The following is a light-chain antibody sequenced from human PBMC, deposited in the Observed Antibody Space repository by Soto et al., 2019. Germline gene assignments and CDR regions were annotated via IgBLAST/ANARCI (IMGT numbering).Light chain of an antibody. CDR2: GAS. J-gene: IGKJ5*01. V-gene: IGKV3-20*01. CDR3: QQYGSSPWT. CDR1: QSVSSSY. Sequence: EIVVTQSPGTLSLSQGERATLSCRASQSVSSSYLAWYQQKPGQAPRLLIYGASSRATGIPDRFSGSGSGTDFTLTISRLEPEDFAVYYCQQYGSSPWTFGQGTRLEI.